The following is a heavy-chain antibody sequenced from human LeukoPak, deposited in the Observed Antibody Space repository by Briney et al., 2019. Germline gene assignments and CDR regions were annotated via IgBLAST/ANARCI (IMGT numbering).Heavy chain of an antibody. Sequence: ASVKVSCKASGYTFTSYAMHWVRQAPGQRLEWMGWINAGNGNTKYSQKFQGRVTITRDTSASTAYMELSSLRSEDTAVYYCARARITIFGVVTRFDYWGQGTLVTVPS. CDR1: GYTFTSYA. D-gene: IGHD3-3*01. J-gene: IGHJ4*02. CDR2: INAGNGNT. V-gene: IGHV1-3*01. CDR3: ARARITIFGVVTRFDY.